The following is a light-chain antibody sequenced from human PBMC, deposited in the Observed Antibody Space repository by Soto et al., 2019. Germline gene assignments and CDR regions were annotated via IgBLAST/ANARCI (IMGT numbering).Light chain of an antibody. V-gene: IGKV3-15*01. CDR3: QQYNNWPLT. Sequence: EIVMTPSPATLSVSPWERATLSFRASQSVSSNLARYQQKPGQAPRLLIYGASSRATGIPVRFSGSGSGTEFTLTISSLQSEDFAVYYCQQYNNWPLTFGQGTRLEIK. CDR1: QSVSSN. CDR2: GAS. J-gene: IGKJ5*01.